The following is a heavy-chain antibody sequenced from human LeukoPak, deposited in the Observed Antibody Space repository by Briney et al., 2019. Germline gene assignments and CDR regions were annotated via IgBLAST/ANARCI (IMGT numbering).Heavy chain of an antibody. CDR2: IKHDEIEK. CDR1: GFSFSSHW. Sequence: PGGSLRLSCAGSGFSFSSHWMSWVRQAPGKGLEWVANIKHDEIEKYYVDSVKGRFTISRDNAKNSLFLQMNSLRVEDTAIYYCTRVPYGDYWSSDYWGQGTLVTVSS. J-gene: IGHJ4*02. CDR3: TRVPYGDYWSSDY. V-gene: IGHV3-7*01. D-gene: IGHD4-17*01.